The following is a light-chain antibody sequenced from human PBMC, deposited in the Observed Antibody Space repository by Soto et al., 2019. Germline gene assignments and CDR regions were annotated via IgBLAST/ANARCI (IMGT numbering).Light chain of an antibody. J-gene: IGKJ5*01. Sequence: EIVLTQSPGTLSLSPGERATLSCRASQSVSSNYLTWYQQKPGQAPRLLIYGASSRVTGIPDRFSSSESGTDFTLTISRLEPEDFAAYYCQQYGSSLFTFGQGTRLEIK. CDR3: QQYGSSLFT. CDR1: QSVSSNY. CDR2: GAS. V-gene: IGKV3-20*01.